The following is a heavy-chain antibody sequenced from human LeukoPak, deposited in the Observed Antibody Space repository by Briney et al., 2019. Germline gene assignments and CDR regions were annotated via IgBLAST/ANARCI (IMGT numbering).Heavy chain of an antibody. CDR3: ARGIPTYY. J-gene: IGHJ4*02. CDR2: INSDGSST. CDR1: GFTFSSYA. V-gene: IGHV3-74*01. Sequence: PGGSLRLPCAASGFTFSSYAMSLVRQAPGKGLVWVSRINSDGSSTSYAASVKGRFTISRDNAKNTLYLQMNSLRAEDTAVYYCARGIPTYYWGQGTLVTVSS.